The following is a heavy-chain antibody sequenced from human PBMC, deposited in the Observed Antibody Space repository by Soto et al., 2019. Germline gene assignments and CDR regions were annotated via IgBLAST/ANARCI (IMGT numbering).Heavy chain of an antibody. CDR3: ARAIGWFGELLGGYYFDY. CDR2: IYHSGST. Sequence: PSETLSLTCAVSGGSISRGGYSWSWIRQPPGKGLEWIGYIYHSGSTYYNPSLKSRVTISVDRSKNQFSLKLSSVTAADTAVYYCARAIGWFGELLGGYYFDYWGQGTLVTVSS. J-gene: IGHJ4*02. D-gene: IGHD3-10*01. V-gene: IGHV4-30-2*01. CDR1: GGSISRGGYS.